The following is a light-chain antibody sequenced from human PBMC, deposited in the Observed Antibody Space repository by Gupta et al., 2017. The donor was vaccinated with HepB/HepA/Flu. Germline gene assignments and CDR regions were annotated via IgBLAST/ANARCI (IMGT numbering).Light chain of an antibody. Sequence: QSALTQPAPVSGSPGQSITIACTGTSSDVGGYNSVSWYQQHPGKAPKLMIYDVSNRPSGVSNRFSGSKSGNTASLTISVLQAEDEADYYCSSYTSISTPYVFGTGTKVTVL. V-gene: IGLV2-14*03. CDR1: SSDVGGYNS. CDR3: SSYTSISTPYV. J-gene: IGLJ1*01. CDR2: DVS.